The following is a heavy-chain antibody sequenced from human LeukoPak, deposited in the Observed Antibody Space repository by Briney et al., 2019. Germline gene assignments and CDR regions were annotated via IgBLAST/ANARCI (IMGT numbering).Heavy chain of an antibody. Sequence: GRSLRLSCAASGFTFSDYNMHWVRQAPGKGLEWGAVISDDGSNKYYADSVKGRFTISRDNSKTTLYLQMNSLRAEDTAVYYCAKVRWDNSGWYYLDNWGQGALVTVSS. CDR3: AKVRWDNSGWYYLDN. D-gene: IGHD6-19*01. CDR2: ISDDGSNK. CDR1: GFTFSDYN. J-gene: IGHJ4*02. V-gene: IGHV3-30*18.